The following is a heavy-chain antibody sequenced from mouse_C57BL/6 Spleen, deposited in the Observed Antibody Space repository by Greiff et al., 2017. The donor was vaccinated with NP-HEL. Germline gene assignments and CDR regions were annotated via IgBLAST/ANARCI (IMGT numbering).Heavy chain of an antibody. CDR3: ARDDGYYVDAMDY. Sequence: VQLKESGPGLVKPSQSLSLTCSVTGYSITSGYYWNWIRQFPGNKLEWMGYISYDGSNNYNPSLKNRISITRDTSKNQFFLKLNSVTTEDTATYYCARDDGYYVDAMDYWGQGTSVTVSS. D-gene: IGHD2-3*01. J-gene: IGHJ4*01. V-gene: IGHV3-6*01. CDR1: GYSITSGYY. CDR2: ISYDGSN.